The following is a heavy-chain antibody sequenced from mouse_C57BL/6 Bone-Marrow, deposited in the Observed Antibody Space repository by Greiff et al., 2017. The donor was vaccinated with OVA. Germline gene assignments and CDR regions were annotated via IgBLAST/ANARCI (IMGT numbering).Heavy chain of an antibody. D-gene: IGHD2-2*01. CDR3: TTYYGYDGWFDY. CDR1: GFNIKDDY. V-gene: IGHV14-4*01. J-gene: IGHJ2*01. CDR2: IDPENGDT. Sequence: EVQLQQSGAELVRPGASVKLSCTASGFNIKDDYMHWVKQRPEQGLEWIGWIDPENGDTEYASKFQGKATRTADTSSTAAYRQLSSLTAEDTAYYYCTTYYGYDGWFDYWGQGTTLTVSA.